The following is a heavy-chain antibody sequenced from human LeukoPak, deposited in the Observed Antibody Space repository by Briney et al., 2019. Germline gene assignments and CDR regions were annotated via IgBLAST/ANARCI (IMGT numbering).Heavy chain of an antibody. CDR1: GGSISGYY. Sequence: SETLSLTCTVSGGSISGYYWSWIRQPPGKGLEWIGYIYSSGSTNYNPSLKSRVTISFDTSKNQFSLNLISATAADTAVYYCARLPGGYWGQGTLVIVSS. J-gene: IGHJ4*02. V-gene: IGHV4-4*08. CDR3: ARLPGGY. D-gene: IGHD1-26*01. CDR2: IYSSGST.